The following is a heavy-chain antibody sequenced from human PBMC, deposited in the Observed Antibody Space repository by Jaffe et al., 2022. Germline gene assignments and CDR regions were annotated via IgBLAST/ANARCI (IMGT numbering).Heavy chain of an antibody. V-gene: IGHV3-48*01. CDR3: ARDGMITFGGVIEPGAFDI. CDR2: ISSSSSTI. Sequence: EVQLVESGGGLVQPGGSLRLSCAASGFTFSSYSMNWVRQAPGKGLEWVSYISSSSSTIYYADSVKGRFTISRDNAKNSLYLQMNSLRAEDTAVYYCARDGMITFGGVIEPGAFDIWGQGTMVTVSS. D-gene: IGHD3-16*02. CDR1: GFTFSSYS. J-gene: IGHJ3*02.